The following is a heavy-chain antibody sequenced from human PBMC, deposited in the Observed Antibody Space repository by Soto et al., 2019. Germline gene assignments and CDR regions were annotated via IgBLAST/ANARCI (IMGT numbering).Heavy chain of an antibody. CDR2: ISVHDGNS. J-gene: IGHJ4*02. CDR3: ARGEFYDTGGLGRGH. V-gene: IGHV1-18*04. D-gene: IGHD2-8*02. Sequence: GASVKVSCKASGYNFRDHGISWVRQAPGQGLEWMGWISVHDGNSNYAAQFQGRVTMTTDTSTSTAYMELRSLKSDDTAVYYCARGEFYDTGGLGRGHRGQGXLVTVYS. CDR1: GYNFRDHG.